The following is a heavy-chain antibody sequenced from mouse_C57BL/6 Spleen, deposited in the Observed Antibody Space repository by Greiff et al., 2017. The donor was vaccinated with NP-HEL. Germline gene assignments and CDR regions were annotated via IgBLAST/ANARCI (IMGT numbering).Heavy chain of an antibody. J-gene: IGHJ4*01. D-gene: IGHD4-1*01. V-gene: IGHV1-80*01. Sequence: VQLQQSGAELVKPGASVKISCKASGYAFSSYWMNWVKQRPGKGLEWIGQIYPGDGDTNYNGTFKGKATLTADKSSSTDYMPLSSLTSEDSAVYFCARLRPGHFAMDYWGQGTSGTVSS. CDR2: IYPGDGDT. CDR3: ARLRPGHFAMDY. CDR1: GYAFSSYW.